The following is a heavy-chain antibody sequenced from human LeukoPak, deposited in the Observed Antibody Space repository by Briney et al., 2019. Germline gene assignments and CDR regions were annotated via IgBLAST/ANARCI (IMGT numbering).Heavy chain of an antibody. CDR3: ATTRYCSSTSCCFYWFDP. J-gene: IGHJ5*02. V-gene: IGHV1-24*01. Sequence: ASGKVSCKVSGYTLTELSMHWVRQAPGKGLEWMGGFDPEDGETIYAQTFQGRVTMTEDTSTDTAYMELSSLRSEDTAVYYCATTRYCSSTSCCFYWFDPWGQGTLVTVSS. CDR1: GYTLTELS. D-gene: IGHD2-2*01. CDR2: FDPEDGET.